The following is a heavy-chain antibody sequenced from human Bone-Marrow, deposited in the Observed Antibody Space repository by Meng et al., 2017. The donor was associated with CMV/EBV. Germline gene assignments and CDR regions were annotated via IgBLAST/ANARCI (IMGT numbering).Heavy chain of an antibody. Sequence: GGSLRLSCVASGLTLSSYDMNWVRQAPGKGLEWVSFIRSKSYGGTTLYAASVKGRFTISRDDSKGVAYLQMNSLRTEDTAMYYCTRTWLTGDTYYFDYWGQGTLVTVSS. CDR3: TRTWLTGDTYYFDY. V-gene: IGHV3-49*04. CDR2: IRSKSYGGTT. D-gene: IGHD7-27*01. J-gene: IGHJ4*02. CDR1: GLTLSSYD.